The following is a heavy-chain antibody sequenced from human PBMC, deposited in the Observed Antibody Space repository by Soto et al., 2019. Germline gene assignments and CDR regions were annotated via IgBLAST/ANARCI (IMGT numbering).Heavy chain of an antibody. D-gene: IGHD5-12*01. Sequence: QVQLVQSGAEVKRPGASVTVSCRSSGDTFNDYYIHWVRQAPGQGLEWMGWINPNGGVTKYAQKFQGGVSMTRDTYIRTVYRELSRLRSDDTAVYYCARESGGATATLDYYYFYMDVWGTGTTVTVSS. CDR1: GDTFNDYY. J-gene: IGHJ6*03. CDR3: ARESGGATATLDYYYFYMDV. CDR2: INPNGGVT. V-gene: IGHV1-2*02.